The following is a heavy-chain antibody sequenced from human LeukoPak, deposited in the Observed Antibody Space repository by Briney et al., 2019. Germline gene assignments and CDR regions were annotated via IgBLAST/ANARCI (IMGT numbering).Heavy chain of an antibody. D-gene: IGHD3-22*01. Sequence: SETLSLTCTVSGGSISSSSYYWGWIRQPPGKGLEWIGSIYYSGSTYYNPSLKSRVTISVDTSKNQFSLKLSSVTAADTAVYYCARHAWGYYYDSSGYYYFDYWGQGTLVTVSS. J-gene: IGHJ4*02. V-gene: IGHV4-39*01. CDR3: ARHAWGYYYDSSGYYYFDY. CDR1: GGSISSSSYY. CDR2: IYYSGST.